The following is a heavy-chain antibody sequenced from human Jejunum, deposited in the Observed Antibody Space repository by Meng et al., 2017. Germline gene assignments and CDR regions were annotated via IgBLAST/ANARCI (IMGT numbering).Heavy chain of an antibody. Sequence: QLQVSGPGLAKPSETLSLTCTVSGGSISGSYWSWIRQSPGKGLQWIGYIYSSGSTDYNPSLRSRVSMSVDTSRNQFSLELNSVTSADTAVYHCARGSTGNYDDWGQGTLVTVSS. CDR3: ARGSTGNYDD. CDR2: IYSSGST. V-gene: IGHV4-59*01. D-gene: IGHD4-11*01. CDR1: GGSISGSY. J-gene: IGHJ4*02.